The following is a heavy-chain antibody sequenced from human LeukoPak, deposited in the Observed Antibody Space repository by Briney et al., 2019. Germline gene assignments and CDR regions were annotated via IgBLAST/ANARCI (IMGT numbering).Heavy chain of an antibody. D-gene: IGHD3-22*01. V-gene: IGHV3-23*01. CDR2: ISGSGSST. J-gene: IGHJ4*02. Sequence: GGSLRLSCAASGFTFSSYDMSWVRQAPGKGLEWVSAISGSGSSTYYADSVKGRFTISRDNSKNTLYLQMNSLRAADTAVYYCAKDPTHYRVWDDYDSTVLSYWGQGTLVTVSS. CDR1: GFTFSSYD. CDR3: AKDPTHYRVWDDYDSTVLSY.